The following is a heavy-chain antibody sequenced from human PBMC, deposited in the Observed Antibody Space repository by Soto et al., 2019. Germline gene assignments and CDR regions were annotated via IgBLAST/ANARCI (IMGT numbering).Heavy chain of an antibody. J-gene: IGHJ4*02. Sequence: WSWIRQPPGGTLEWIGYIYASGATTYNPSLESRVTMSVDMPNNEFSLELTSLTAADTAVYYCARSHSFDGSIYHYYFDFWGQGTLVTVSS. V-gene: IGHV4-59*01. CDR3: ARSHSFDGSIYHYYFDF. CDR2: IYASGAT. D-gene: IGHD3-10*01.